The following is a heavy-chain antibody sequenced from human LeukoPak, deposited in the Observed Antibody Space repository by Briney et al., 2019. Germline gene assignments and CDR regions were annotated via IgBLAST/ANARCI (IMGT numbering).Heavy chain of an antibody. J-gene: IGHJ5*02. CDR3: AKDWTPHNRVYDCLDA. V-gene: IGHV3-23*01. CDR2: IGSGADL. Sequence: GGSLRLTCVGSGFAFGVHAMSWVRQAPGKGPEWVATIGSGADLFYAESVKGRFTISRDDPRNTVWLQMNSLRAEDTALYYCAKDWTPHNRVYDCLDAWGQGTQVTVSS. D-gene: IGHD3-16*01. CDR1: GFAFGVHA.